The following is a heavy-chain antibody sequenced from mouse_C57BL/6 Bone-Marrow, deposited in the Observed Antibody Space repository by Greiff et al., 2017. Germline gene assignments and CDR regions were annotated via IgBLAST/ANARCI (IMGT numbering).Heavy chain of an antibody. Sequence: QVQLKESGAELVKPGASVKISCKASGYAFSSYWLNWVKQRPGKGLEWIGQIYPGDGDTNYNGKFKGKATLTADKSSSTAYLQLSGLTSEDAAVYFCARGGTPFAYWGQGTPVTVSA. J-gene: IGHJ3*01. D-gene: IGHD2-14*01. CDR3: ARGGTPFAY. V-gene: IGHV1-80*01. CDR1: GYAFSSYW. CDR2: IYPGDGDT.